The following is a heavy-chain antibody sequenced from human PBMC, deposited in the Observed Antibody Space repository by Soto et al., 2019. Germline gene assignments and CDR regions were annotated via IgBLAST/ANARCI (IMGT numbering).Heavy chain of an antibody. D-gene: IGHD6-13*01. CDR2: ISGSGGST. CDR3: AKDLRYSSS. CDR1: GFTFSSYA. J-gene: IGHJ4*02. V-gene: IGHV3-23*01. Sequence: GGSLRLSCAASGFTFSSYAMRWVRQAPGKGLEWASAISGSGGSTFYADSVKGRFTISRDNSKNTLYLQMNSLRAEDTAVYYCAKDLRYSSSWGQGTLVTVSS.